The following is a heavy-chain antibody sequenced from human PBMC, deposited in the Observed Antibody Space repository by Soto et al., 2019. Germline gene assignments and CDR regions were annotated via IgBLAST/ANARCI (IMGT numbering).Heavy chain of an antibody. Sequence: PGGSLRLSCAASGFTFSNAWMSWVRQAPGKGLEWVGRIKSKTGGGTTDYAAPVKGRFTISRDDSKNTLYLQMNSLKTEDTAVYYCTTGWTLWGQGTTVTVSS. D-gene: IGHD3-16*01. J-gene: IGHJ6*02. CDR2: IKSKTGGGTT. CDR1: GFTFSNAW. CDR3: TTGWTL. V-gene: IGHV3-15*01.